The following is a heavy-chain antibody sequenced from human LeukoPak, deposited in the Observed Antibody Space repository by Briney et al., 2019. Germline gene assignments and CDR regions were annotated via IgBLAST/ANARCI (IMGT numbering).Heavy chain of an antibody. CDR1: GGTFSSYA. CDR3: ARDYFDWLSWVP. Sequence: GASVKVSCKASGGTFSSYAISWVRQAPGQGLEWMGWISAYNGNTNYAQKLQGRVTMTTDTSTSTAYMELRSLRSDDTAVYYCARDYFDWLSWVPWGQGTLVTVSS. CDR2: ISAYNGNT. V-gene: IGHV1-18*01. D-gene: IGHD3-9*01. J-gene: IGHJ5*02.